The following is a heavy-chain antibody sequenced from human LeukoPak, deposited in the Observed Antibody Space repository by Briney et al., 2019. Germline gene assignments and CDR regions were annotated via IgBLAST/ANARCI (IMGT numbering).Heavy chain of an antibody. V-gene: IGHV3-9*01. CDR2: ISWNSGSI. Sequence: PGGSLRLSCAASGFTFDDYAMHWVRQAPGKGLEWVSGISWNSGSIGYADSVKGRFTISRDNAKNSLYLQMNSPRAEDTALYYCAKDITPYSSGWYLGFDYWGQGTLVTVSS. D-gene: IGHD6-19*01. J-gene: IGHJ4*02. CDR1: GFTFDDYA. CDR3: AKDITPYSSGWYLGFDY.